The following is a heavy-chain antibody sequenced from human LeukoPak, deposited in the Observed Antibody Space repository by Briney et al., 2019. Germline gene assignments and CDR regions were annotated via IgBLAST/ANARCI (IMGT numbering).Heavy chain of an antibody. CDR1: GFTFSSYE. Sequence: PGGSLRLSCAASGFTFSSYEMNWVRQAPGKGLEWVSYISSSGSTIYYADSVKGRFTISRDNAKNSLYLQMNSLRAEDTAVYYCASFANLYYFDYWGQGPLVTVSS. CDR3: ASFANLYYFDY. D-gene: IGHD1-1*01. V-gene: IGHV3-48*03. J-gene: IGHJ4*02. CDR2: ISSSGSTI.